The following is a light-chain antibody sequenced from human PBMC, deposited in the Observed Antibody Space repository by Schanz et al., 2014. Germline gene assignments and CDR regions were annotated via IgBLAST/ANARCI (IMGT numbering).Light chain of an antibody. CDR2: DVS. Sequence: QSALTQPASVSGSPGQSITISCTGTSSDVGGYNYVSWYQQHPGKAPKLMIYDVSNRPSGVSNRFSGSKSGNTASLTVSWLQAEDEADYYCCSYAGSPYVFGTGTKLTVL. CDR3: CSYAGSPYV. V-gene: IGLV2-14*01. J-gene: IGLJ1*01. CDR1: SSDVGGYNY.